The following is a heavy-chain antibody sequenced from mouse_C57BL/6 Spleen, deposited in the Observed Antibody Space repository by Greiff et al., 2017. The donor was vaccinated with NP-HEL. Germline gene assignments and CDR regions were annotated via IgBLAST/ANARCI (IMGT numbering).Heavy chain of an antibody. D-gene: IGHD1-1*01. Sequence: QVHVKQSGAELARPGASVKLSCKASGYTFTSYGISWVKQSTGQGLEWIGEIYPRSGNTYYNEKFKGKATLTADKSSSTAYMELRSLTSEDSAVYFCARSSLYYYGSSQYYFDYWGQGTTLTVSS. CDR1: GYTFTSYG. CDR3: ARSSLYYYGSSQYYFDY. CDR2: IYPRSGNT. V-gene: IGHV1-81*01. J-gene: IGHJ2*01.